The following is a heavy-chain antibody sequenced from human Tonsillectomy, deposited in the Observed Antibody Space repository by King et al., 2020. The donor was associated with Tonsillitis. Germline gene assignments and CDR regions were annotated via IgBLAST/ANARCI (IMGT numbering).Heavy chain of an antibody. CDR3: AIGGNSDFDY. Sequence: VQLLESGGGLVQPGGSLRLSCAASGFTFSSSAVSWVRQAPGMGLECVSTISSRCDYIYYADSVKGRFTISRDNSKNTVYVQMNSLRADDTAVYYCAIGGNSDFDYWGQGTLVTVSS. J-gene: IGHJ4*02. D-gene: IGHD4-23*01. CDR2: ISSRCDYI. V-gene: IGHV3-23*01. CDR1: GFTFSSSA.